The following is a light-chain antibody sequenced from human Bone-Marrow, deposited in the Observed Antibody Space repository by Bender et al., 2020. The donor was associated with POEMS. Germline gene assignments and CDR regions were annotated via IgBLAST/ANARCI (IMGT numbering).Light chain of an antibody. Sequence: QSALTQPASVSGSPGQSITISCTGSVITTYNYVSWYQHHPDKAPKLLIYEVSDRPSGVSSRFSGSKSGRTASLTISGLQADDEANYYCTSYTFGGTLVFGVGTKLTVL. CDR1: VITTYNY. J-gene: IGLJ3*02. CDR3: TSYTFGGTLV. CDR2: EVS. V-gene: IGLV2-14*01.